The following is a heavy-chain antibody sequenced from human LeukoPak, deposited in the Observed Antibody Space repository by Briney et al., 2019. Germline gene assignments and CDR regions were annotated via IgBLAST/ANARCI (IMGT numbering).Heavy chain of an antibody. D-gene: IGHD3-10*01. J-gene: IGHJ4*02. CDR1: GGSISSSNW. CDR3: ARGGGPMVREFDY. Sequence: SSGTLSLTCAVSGGSISSSNWWSWVRQPPGKGLEWIGEIYHNGSTNYNPSLKSRVTISVDKSKNQFSLKLSSVTAADTAVYYCARGGGPMVREFDYWGQGTLVTVSS. CDR2: IYHNGST. V-gene: IGHV4-4*02.